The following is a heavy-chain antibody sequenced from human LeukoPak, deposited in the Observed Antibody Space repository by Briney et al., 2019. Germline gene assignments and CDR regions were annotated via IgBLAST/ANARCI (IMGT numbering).Heavy chain of an antibody. CDR1: GFTFSSYA. D-gene: IGHD2-2*02. CDR3: ARTDIVVVPAAIPDYYYYMDV. Sequence: KSGGSLRLSCAAPGFTFSSYAMSWVRQAPGKGLEWVSSISSSSSYIYYADSVKGRFTISRDNAKNSLYLQMNSLRAEDTAVYYCARTDIVVVPAAIPDYYYYMDVWGKGTTVTVSS. J-gene: IGHJ6*03. CDR2: ISSSSSYI. V-gene: IGHV3-21*01.